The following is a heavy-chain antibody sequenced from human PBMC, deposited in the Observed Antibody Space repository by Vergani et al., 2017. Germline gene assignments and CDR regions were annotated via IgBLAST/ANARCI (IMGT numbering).Heavy chain of an antibody. CDR1: GASTRSSNYY. CDR3: ARQSTVAWLVKLGWIDP. CDR2: IYYSGST. D-gene: IGHD6-19*01. J-gene: IGHJ5*02. V-gene: IGHV4-39*01. Sequence: QLQLQESGPGLVKPSATLSLTCSVSGASTRSSNYYWGCIRQPPGKGLEWIASIYYSGSTYYNSSLKGRVAISVDTSKNQFSLKLSSVTAADTAVYFCARQSTVAWLVKLGWIDPWGRGILVTVSS.